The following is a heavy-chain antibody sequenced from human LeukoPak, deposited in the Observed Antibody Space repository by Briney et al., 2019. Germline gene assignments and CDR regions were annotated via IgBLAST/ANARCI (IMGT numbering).Heavy chain of an antibody. CDR3: ARVTNMAPDW. CDR2: ISSSSSYI. J-gene: IGHJ4*02. D-gene: IGHD2/OR15-2a*01. CDR1: GVTFSIYS. V-gene: IGHV3-21*01. Sequence: GGSLRLSCAASGVTFSIYSMNWVREAPGKGLEWFSSISSSSSYIYYADSVKGRFTISRDNAKNSLYLQMNSLRAEDTAVYYCARVTNMAPDWWGQGTLVTVSS.